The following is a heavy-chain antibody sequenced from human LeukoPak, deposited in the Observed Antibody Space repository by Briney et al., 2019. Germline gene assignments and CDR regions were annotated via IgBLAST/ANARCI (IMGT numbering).Heavy chain of an antibody. CDR1: GYTFTSYG. Sequence: GASVKVSCTASGYTFTSYGISWMRQAPGQGLEWMGWISAYNGNTNYAQKLQGRVTMTTDTSTSTAYMELRSLRSDDTAVYYCAVFYGSAWFDPWGQGTLVTVSS. V-gene: IGHV1-18*01. CDR3: AVFYGSAWFDP. CDR2: ISAYNGNT. D-gene: IGHD3-10*01. J-gene: IGHJ5*02.